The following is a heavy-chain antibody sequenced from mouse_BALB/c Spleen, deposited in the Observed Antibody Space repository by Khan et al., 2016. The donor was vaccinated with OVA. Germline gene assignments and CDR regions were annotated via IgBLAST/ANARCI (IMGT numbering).Heavy chain of an antibody. J-gene: IGHJ3*01. CDR2: ISTGGSYT. CDR3: ARHRFTTPTAWFAY. V-gene: IGHV5-6*01. CDR1: GFTFSSYG. D-gene: IGHD1-2*01. Sequence: EVELVESGGDLVKPGGSLNLSCEASGFTFSSYGMSWLRQTPDKRLEWVATISTGGSYTYFPDSVKGRLTISSDNAKNTLYLQMSSLKSEDTAMYYCARHRFTTPTAWFAYWGQGTLVTVFA.